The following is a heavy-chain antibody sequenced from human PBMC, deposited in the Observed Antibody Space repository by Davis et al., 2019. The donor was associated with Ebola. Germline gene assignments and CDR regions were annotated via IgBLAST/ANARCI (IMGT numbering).Heavy chain of an antibody. J-gene: IGHJ5*02. Sequence: SETLSLTCTVSGGSISSSNWWSWVRQPPGKGLEWIGEIYHSGSTNYNPSLKSRVTISVDTSKNQFSLKLSSVTAADTAVYYCARVVGKYGSGSYYTRFDPWGQGTLVIVSS. CDR3: ARVVGKYGSGSYYTRFDP. D-gene: IGHD3-10*01. CDR1: GGSISSSNW. V-gene: IGHV4-4*02. CDR2: IYHSGST.